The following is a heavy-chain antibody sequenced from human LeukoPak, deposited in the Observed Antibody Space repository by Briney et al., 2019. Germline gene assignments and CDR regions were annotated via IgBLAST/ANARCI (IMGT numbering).Heavy chain of an antibody. J-gene: IGHJ6*03. CDR2: IYYSGST. CDR1: GGSISSGGYY. V-gene: IGHV4-31*03. Sequence: PSQTLSLTCTVSGGSISSGGYYWSWIRQHPGKGLEWIGYIYYSGSTYYNPSLKSRVTISVDTSKNQFSLKLSSVTAADTAVYYCAGTYNQGLLNYYYYYMDVWGKGTTVTVSS. CDR3: AGTYNQGLLNYYYYYMDV. D-gene: IGHD1-1*01.